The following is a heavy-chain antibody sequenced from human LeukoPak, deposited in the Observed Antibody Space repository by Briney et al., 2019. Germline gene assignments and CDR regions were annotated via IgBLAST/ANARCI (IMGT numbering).Heavy chain of an antibody. CDR3: ARDSAPLGYCSGGSCYSLLY. V-gene: IGHV1-69*05. Sequence: GASVKVSCKASGGTFSSYAISWVRQAPGQGLEWMGRIIPIFGTANYAQKFQGRVTITTDESTSTAYMELSSLRSEDTAVYYCARDSAPLGYCSGGSCYSLLYWGQGTLVTVSS. D-gene: IGHD2-15*01. CDR1: GGTFSSYA. CDR2: IIPIFGTA. J-gene: IGHJ4*02.